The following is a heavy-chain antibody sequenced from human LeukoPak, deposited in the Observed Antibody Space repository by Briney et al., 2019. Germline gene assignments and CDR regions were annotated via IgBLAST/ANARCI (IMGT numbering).Heavy chain of an antibody. D-gene: IGHD6-19*01. CDR3: AKDLSRAVAADWFDP. CDR2: ISDSGGST. CDR1: GFTFSNYD. V-gene: IGHV3-23*01. J-gene: IGHJ5*02. Sequence: GGSLRLSCAASGFTFSNYDMSWVRQAPGKGLEWVSSISDSGGSTYYADSVKGRFTISRDDSKNTLYLQMTNLRAADTAVYYCAKDLSRAVAADWFDPWDQGSLVTVSS.